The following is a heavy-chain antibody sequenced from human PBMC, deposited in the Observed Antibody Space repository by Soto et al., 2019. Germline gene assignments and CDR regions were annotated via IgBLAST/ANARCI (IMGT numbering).Heavy chain of an antibody. Sequence: QVQLVQSGAEVKKPGSSVKVSCKVSGGTFSTYAISWVRQAPGQGLEWLGGIIPIFNTTNYAQKFQGRLTIIADESTSTAYMELNSLKSEDTAVYYCARPRKDGYSSGWYKYNWFDPWGQGTLVTVSS. CDR2: IIPIFNTT. CDR1: GGTFSTYA. V-gene: IGHV1-69*12. D-gene: IGHD6-19*01. J-gene: IGHJ5*02. CDR3: ARPRKDGYSSGWYKYNWFDP.